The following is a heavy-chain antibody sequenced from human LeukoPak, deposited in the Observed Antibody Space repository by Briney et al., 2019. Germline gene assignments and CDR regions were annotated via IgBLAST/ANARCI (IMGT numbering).Heavy chain of an antibody. CDR3: ARVLAYCGGDCYRGFDY. Sequence: ESLKISCKGSGYSFTSYWIGWVRQMPGKGLEWMGIIYPGDSDTRYSPSFQGQVTISADKSISTAYLQWSSLKASDTAMYYCARVLAYCGGDCYRGFDYWGQGTLVTVSS. CDR1: GYSFTSYW. J-gene: IGHJ4*02. D-gene: IGHD2-21*02. CDR2: IYPGDSDT. V-gene: IGHV5-51*01.